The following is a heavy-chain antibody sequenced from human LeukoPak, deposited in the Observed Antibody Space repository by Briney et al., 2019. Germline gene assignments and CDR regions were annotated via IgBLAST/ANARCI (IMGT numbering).Heavy chain of an antibody. CDR1: GFTFSQYW. V-gene: IGHV3-7*01. CDR2: IKHDGSEKQDGSEK. J-gene: IGHJ6*02. D-gene: IGHD6-13*01. Sequence: GGSLRLSCAASGFTFSQYWMSWVRQAPGKGLEWVANIKHDGSEKQDGSEKNYVDSVKGRFTISRDNAKNTLYLQMNSLRAEDTAVYYCAKDQRADGYYYGMDVWGQGTTVTVSS. CDR3: AKDQRADGYYYGMDV.